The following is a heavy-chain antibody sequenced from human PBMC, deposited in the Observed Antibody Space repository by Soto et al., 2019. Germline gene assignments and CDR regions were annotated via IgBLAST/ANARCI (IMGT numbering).Heavy chain of an antibody. CDR1: GFTFSSYG. V-gene: IGHV3-33*01. Sequence: GGSLRLSCAASGFTFSSYGMHWVRQAPGKGLEWVAVIWYDGSNKYYADSVKGRFTISRDNSKNTLYLQMNSLRAEDTAVYYCARDLHTATIVGWFDPWGQGTLVTVSS. CDR3: ARDLHTATIVGWFDP. J-gene: IGHJ5*02. CDR2: IWYDGSNK. D-gene: IGHD5-12*01.